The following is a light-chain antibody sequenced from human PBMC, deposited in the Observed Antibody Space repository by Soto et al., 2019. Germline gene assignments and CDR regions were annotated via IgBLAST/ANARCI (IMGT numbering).Light chain of an antibody. CDR2: LGS. J-gene: IGKJ2*01. Sequence: DIVMTQSPLSLPVTPGEPASVSCRSNQSLLHSNGYNYLDWYLQKPGQSPQLLIYLGSSRSSGVPDRFGGSGSGTDFTLKISSVEAEDVGVYYCMQTLRTPDTFGQGTKLEIK. CDR3: MQTLRTPDT. V-gene: IGKV2-28*01. CDR1: QSLLHSNGYNY.